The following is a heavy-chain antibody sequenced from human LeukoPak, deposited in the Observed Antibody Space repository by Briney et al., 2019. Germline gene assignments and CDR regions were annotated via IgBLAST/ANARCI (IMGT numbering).Heavy chain of an antibody. V-gene: IGHV3-53*01. CDR2: IYTGGTT. D-gene: IGHD6-13*01. Sequence: GGSLRLSCAASGFTVSSNYMSWVRQAPGKGLEWVSIIYTGGTTYYADSVKGRFTISRDNSRNTLYLQMNSLRAEDTAVYYCARGGWPSTTWHFDNWGQGTLVTVSS. CDR1: GFTVSSNY. CDR3: ARGGWPSTTWHFDN. J-gene: IGHJ4*02.